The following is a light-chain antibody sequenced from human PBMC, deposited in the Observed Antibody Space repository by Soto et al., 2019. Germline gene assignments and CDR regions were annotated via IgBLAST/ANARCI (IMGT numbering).Light chain of an antibody. CDR2: AAS. J-gene: IGKJ1*01. CDR1: QDISSY. Sequence: DLQMTQSPSSLSAYVGDRVTITCRASQDISSYLAWYQQKPGKVPKLLIYAASTLQSGVPSRFGGSGSGTDFTLTISSLQPEDVATYYCQKYNSAPRTFGQGTKVEIK. V-gene: IGKV1-27*01. CDR3: QKYNSAPRT.